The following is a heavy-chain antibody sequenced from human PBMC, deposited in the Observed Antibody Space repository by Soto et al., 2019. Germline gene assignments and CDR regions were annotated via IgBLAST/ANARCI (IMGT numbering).Heavy chain of an antibody. V-gene: IGHV3-7*01. J-gene: IGHJ4*02. D-gene: IGHD3-16*01. CDR1: GFNAMSYW. Sequence: PVGSLRLSCAVSGFNAMSYWMSWVRQAPGKGLEWVASIKEDGSEIYYLHSVRGRFSISRDSAGNALHLTMNYLSAEDTGLYFCARDIGFDYVNWGQGTLVTVSS. CDR3: ARDIGFDYVN. CDR2: IKEDGSEI.